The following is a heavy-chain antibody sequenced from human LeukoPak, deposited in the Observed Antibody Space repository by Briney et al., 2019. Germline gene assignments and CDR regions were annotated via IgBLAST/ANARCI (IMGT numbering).Heavy chain of an antibody. V-gene: IGHV1-24*01. Sequence: ASVKVSCKASGNMFSSCGISWVRQAPGKGLEWMGGFDPEDGETIYAQKFQGRVTMTEDTSTDTAYMELSSLRSEDTAVYYCATVPGGSSRDYWGQGTLVTVSS. J-gene: IGHJ4*02. CDR3: ATVPGGSSRDY. D-gene: IGHD6-13*01. CDR1: GNMFSSCG. CDR2: FDPEDGET.